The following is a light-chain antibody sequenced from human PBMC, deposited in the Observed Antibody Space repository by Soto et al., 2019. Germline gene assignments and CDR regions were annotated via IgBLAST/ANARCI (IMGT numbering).Light chain of an antibody. Sequence: QSALTQPASVSGSPGQSIIISCTGTSNDVCGHDYVSWYQQHPGKAPKLLIYDVRSRASGVSDRFSGSKSGHTTSLTISGSRPEDEADYYCASYTSSSTLVFGTGTKLTVL. J-gene: IGLJ1*01. CDR3: ASYTSSSTLV. CDR2: DVR. CDR1: SNDVCGHDY. V-gene: IGLV2-14*03.